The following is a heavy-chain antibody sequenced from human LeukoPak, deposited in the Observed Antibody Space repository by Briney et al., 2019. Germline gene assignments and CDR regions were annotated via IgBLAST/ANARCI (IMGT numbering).Heavy chain of an antibody. D-gene: IGHD4-11*01. CDR2: ISTDASST. CDR3: TGHHQAYSRTY. V-gene: IGHV3-74*01. CDR1: GFTFSSYW. Sequence: PGGSLRLSCAGSGFTFSSYWMHWVRQAPGKGLAWVSRISTDASSTTYADSVKGRFTISRDNAKGTLYLQMSSLRAEDTAVYYCTGHHQAYSRTYWGQGTLVTASS. J-gene: IGHJ4*02.